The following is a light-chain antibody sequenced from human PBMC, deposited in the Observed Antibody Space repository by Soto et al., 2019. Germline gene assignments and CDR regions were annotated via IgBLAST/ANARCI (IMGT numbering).Light chain of an antibody. CDR2: GAS. Sequence: EIVLTQSPGTLSLSPGERATLSCRASQSVSTSSLAWYQQKPGQAPRLLIYGASSRATGIPDRFSGSGSGTDFTLTISRLEPEDFAVYYCQQYGSSTTFGGGTRLEIK. J-gene: IGKJ5*01. V-gene: IGKV3-20*01. CDR3: QQYGSSTT. CDR1: QSVSTSS.